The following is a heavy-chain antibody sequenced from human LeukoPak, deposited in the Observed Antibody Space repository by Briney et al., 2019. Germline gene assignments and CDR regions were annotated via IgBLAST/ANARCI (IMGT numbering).Heavy chain of an antibody. J-gene: IGHJ5*02. CDR2: IKSKTDGGTT. D-gene: IGHD3-9*01. V-gene: IGHV3-15*07. CDR1: GFTFSNAW. CDR3: TTDPYDILTGRP. Sequence: GGSLRLSCAASGFTFSNAWMNWVRQAPGKGLEWVGRIKSKTDGGTTDYAAPVKGRFTISRDDSKNTLYLQMSSLKTEDTAVYYCTTDPYDILTGRPWGQGTLVTVSS.